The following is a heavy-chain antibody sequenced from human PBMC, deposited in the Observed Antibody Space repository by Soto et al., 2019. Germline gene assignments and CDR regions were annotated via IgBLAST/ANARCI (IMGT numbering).Heavy chain of an antibody. Sequence: QVQLQESGPGLVKPSGTLSLTCSVSGGSISSSNWWSWVRQPPGKGLEWIGEIYHSGSTNYNPSLQSRVTISIDKCKNQVSLKLGSVAAADTAVDYCAGLVQGVLDYWGQGTLVTVSS. V-gene: IGHV4-4*02. D-gene: IGHD3-10*01. CDR2: IYHSGST. CDR1: GGSISSSNW. J-gene: IGHJ4*02. CDR3: AGLVQGVLDY.